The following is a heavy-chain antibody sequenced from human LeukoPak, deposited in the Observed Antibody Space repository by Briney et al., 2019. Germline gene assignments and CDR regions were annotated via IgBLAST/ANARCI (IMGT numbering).Heavy chain of an antibody. V-gene: IGHV1-3*03. Sequence: GASVKVSCKASGFPFTSYAIHWVRQAPGQRLEWMGWVNADNSNTKYSQEFQGRVTITRDTSASTAYMDLNSLGSEDMAVYYCAVGDYYYDTRFDYWGQGTLVTVSS. CDR2: VNADNSNT. CDR1: GFPFTSYA. D-gene: IGHD3-22*01. CDR3: AVGDYYYDTRFDY. J-gene: IGHJ4*02.